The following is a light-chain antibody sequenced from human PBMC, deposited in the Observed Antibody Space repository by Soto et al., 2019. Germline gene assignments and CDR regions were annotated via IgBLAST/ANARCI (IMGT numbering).Light chain of an antibody. CDR1: QDISSW. CDR2: TTS. Sequence: DIQMTQSPSFVSASVGDRVTVTCRASQDISSWLAWYQQQPGKAPKLLIYTTSTLGSGVPSRFSGSRSGTDFTLTLSGLQPEDFATYYCQQANRFPSTFGQGTRLEIK. V-gene: IGKV1-12*01. CDR3: QQANRFPST. J-gene: IGKJ5*01.